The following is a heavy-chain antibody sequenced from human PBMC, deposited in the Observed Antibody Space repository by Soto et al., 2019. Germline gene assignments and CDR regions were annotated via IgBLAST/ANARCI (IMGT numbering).Heavy chain of an antibody. CDR3: AREYTAWPLAYGLDV. CDR2: IKQDGSEK. V-gene: IGHV3-7*01. D-gene: IGHD2-2*02. Sequence: PGGSLRLTCAASGFTFSSYWMSWVRQAPGKWLEWVANIKQDGSEKYYVDSVKGRFTISRDNAKNSVSLQMNSLRAEDTAVYYCAREYTAWPLAYGLDVWGQGXTVTVYS. J-gene: IGHJ6*02. CDR1: GFTFSSYW.